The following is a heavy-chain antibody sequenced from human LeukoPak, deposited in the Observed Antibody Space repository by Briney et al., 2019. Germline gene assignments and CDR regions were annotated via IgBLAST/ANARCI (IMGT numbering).Heavy chain of an antibody. Sequence: GGSLRLSCAASGFTFDDYGMSWVRQAPGKGLERVPGINWNGGSTGYADSVKGRFTISRDNAKNSLYLQMNSLRAEDTAVYYCARAPPPPAAFKYYFDYWGQGTLVTVSS. CDR3: ARAPPPPAAFKYYFDY. D-gene: IGHD2-2*01. J-gene: IGHJ4*02. V-gene: IGHV3-20*04. CDR1: GFTFDDYG. CDR2: INWNGGST.